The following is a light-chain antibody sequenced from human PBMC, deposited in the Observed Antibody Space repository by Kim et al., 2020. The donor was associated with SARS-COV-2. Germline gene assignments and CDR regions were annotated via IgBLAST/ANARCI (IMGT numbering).Light chain of an antibody. CDR3: LQHNTYPIT. Sequence: ASVGDRVTITGRASQDIRNDLGWYQQNPGRAPKRLIYGASSLQSGVPSRFSGSESGTEFTLTISSLQPEDFATYFCLQHNTYPITFGQGTRLEIK. CDR2: GAS. V-gene: IGKV1-17*01. J-gene: IGKJ5*01. CDR1: QDIRND.